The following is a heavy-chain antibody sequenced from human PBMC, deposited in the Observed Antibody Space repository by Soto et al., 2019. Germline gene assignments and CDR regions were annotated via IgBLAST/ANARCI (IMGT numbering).Heavy chain of an antibody. CDR3: ARRGSGLVDF. J-gene: IGHJ4*02. D-gene: IGHD6-19*01. V-gene: IGHV1-18*04. Sequence: APVKVSCKASGYTFTSYGITWVRQAPGQGLEWMGWISIYNGHTEFAQKFQGRVTMTTDISTTTAYMELRGLKFDDTALYYCARRGSGLVDFWGQGTSVTVSS. CDR1: GYTFTSYG. CDR2: ISIYNGHT.